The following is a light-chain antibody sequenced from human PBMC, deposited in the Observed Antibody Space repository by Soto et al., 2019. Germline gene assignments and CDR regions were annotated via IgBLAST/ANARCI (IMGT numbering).Light chain of an antibody. CDR3: CSYADSDTFV. J-gene: IGLJ1*01. CDR2: EGS. V-gene: IGLV2-23*01. CDR1: SSDVGTYNL. Sequence: QSALTQPASVSGSPGQSITISCTGTSSDVGTYNLVSWYQQHPGKAPKLMIYEGSKRPSRVSNRFSGSKSGNTASLTISGLQAEDEADYYCCSYADSDTFVFGTGTKVTVL.